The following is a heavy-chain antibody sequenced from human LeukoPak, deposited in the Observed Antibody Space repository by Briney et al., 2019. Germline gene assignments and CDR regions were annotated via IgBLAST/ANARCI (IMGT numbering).Heavy chain of an antibody. CDR2: IYYSGSI. J-gene: IGHJ5*02. D-gene: IGHD6-19*01. CDR1: GGSISSSSYY. V-gene: IGHV4-39*01. CDR3: ASSGWYAGWFDP. Sequence: SETLSLTCTVSGGSISSSSYYWGWIRQPPGKGLEWIGSIYYSGSIYYNPSLKSRVTISVDTSKNQFSLKLSSVTAADTAVYYCASSGWYAGWFDPWGQGTLVTVSS.